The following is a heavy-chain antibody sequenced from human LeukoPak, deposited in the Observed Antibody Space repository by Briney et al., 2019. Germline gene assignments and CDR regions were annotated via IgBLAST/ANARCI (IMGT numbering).Heavy chain of an antibody. CDR1: GFTFSSYA. CDR3: ARDIQLST. Sequence: PGGSLRLSCAASGFTFSSYAMSWVRQAPGKGLEWVSAISGSGGSIYYADSVRGRFTISRDNSEDTLYLQMNSLRAEDTAIYYCARDIQLSTWGLGTMVTVSS. D-gene: IGHD5-24*01. J-gene: IGHJ3*01. V-gene: IGHV3-23*01. CDR2: ISGSGGSI.